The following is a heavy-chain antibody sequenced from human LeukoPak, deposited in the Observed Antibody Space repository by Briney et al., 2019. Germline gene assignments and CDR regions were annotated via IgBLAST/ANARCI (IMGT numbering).Heavy chain of an antibody. CDR2: IYSGGST. CDR3: ARDSNFDWFDP. Sequence: GGSLRLSCAASGFTVSSSYMNWVRQAPGKGLEWASVIYSGGSTYYADSVKGRFTISRDNSKNTLYLQMNSLRAEDTAVYYCARDSNFDWFDPWGQGTLVTVSS. CDR1: GFTVSSSY. J-gene: IGHJ5*02. D-gene: IGHD1-7*01. V-gene: IGHV3-66*01.